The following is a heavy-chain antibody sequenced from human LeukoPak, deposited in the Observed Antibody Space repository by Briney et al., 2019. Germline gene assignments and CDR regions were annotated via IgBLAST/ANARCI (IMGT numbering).Heavy chain of an antibody. D-gene: IGHD3-9*01. CDR3: ARDTEGYYDILTGYYGFGY. CDR2: ISISGTTI. V-gene: IGHV3-48*03. J-gene: IGHJ4*02. Sequence: GGSLRLSCAASGFTFSTYEMNWVRQAPGKGLEWVSYISISGTTIYYADSVKGRFTISRDNAKNSLYLQMNSLRAEDTAVYYRARDTEGYYDILTGYYGFGYWGQGTLVTVSS. CDR1: GFTFSTYE.